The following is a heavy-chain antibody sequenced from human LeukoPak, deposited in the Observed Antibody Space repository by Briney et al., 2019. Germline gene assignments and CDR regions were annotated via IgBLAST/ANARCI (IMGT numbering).Heavy chain of an antibody. Sequence: PSETLSLTCAVSGGSISSGGYSWSWIRQPPGKGLEWIVYIYHSGSTYYNPSLKSRVTISVDRSKNQFSLKLSSVTAADTAVYYCARGVGDSYFDYWGQGTLVTVSS. V-gene: IGHV4-30-2*01. CDR1: GGSISSGGYS. D-gene: IGHD3-10*01. CDR3: ARGVGDSYFDY. CDR2: IYHSGST. J-gene: IGHJ4*02.